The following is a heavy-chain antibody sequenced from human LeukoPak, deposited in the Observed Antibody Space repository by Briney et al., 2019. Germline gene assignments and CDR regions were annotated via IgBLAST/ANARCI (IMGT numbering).Heavy chain of an antibody. CDR3: ARDRDAYGPPDY. Sequence: PGGSLRLSCAASGFTFSSHEMIWVRQAPGKGVERISYISERGSTTFYADSVRGRFTVSRDNAHNSLYLQMDSLRGEDTAIYYCARDRDAYGPPDYWGQGTLVTVSS. V-gene: IGHV3-48*03. J-gene: IGHJ4*02. CDR2: ISERGSTT. CDR1: GFTFSSHE. D-gene: IGHD2-8*01.